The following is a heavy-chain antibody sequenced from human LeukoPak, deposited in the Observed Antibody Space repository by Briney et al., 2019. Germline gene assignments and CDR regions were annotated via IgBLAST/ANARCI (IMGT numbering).Heavy chain of an antibody. J-gene: IGHJ2*01. Sequence: PPGGSLRLSCAASGFTFSSYSMNWVRQAPGKGLEWVSAISGSGGSTYYADSVKGRFTISRDNSKNTLYLQMNSLRAEDTAVYYCAKEKKWELPSPFDLWGRGTLVTVSS. CDR2: ISGSGGST. V-gene: IGHV3-23*01. CDR1: GFTFSSYS. D-gene: IGHD1-26*01. CDR3: AKEKKWELPSPFDL.